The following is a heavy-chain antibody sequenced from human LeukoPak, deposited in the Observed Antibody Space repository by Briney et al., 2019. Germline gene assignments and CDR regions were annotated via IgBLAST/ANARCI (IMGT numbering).Heavy chain of an antibody. V-gene: IGHV3-23*01. CDR2: ISGSGGST. Sequence: GGSLRPSCAASGFTFSSYAMSWVRQAPGKGLEWVSAISGSGGSTYYADSVKGRFTISRDNSKNTLYLQMNSLRAEDTAIYYCAKERGLYCSSTSCYYFDYWGQGTLVTVSS. CDR3: AKERGLYCSSTSCYYFDY. D-gene: IGHD2-2*01. CDR1: GFTFSSYA. J-gene: IGHJ4*02.